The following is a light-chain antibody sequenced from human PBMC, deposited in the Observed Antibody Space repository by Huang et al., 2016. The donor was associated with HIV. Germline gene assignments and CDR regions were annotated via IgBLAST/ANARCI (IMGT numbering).Light chain of an antibody. J-gene: IGKJ3*01. CDR1: QIIGNY. V-gene: IGKV3-11*01. Sequence: EIVLIQSPATLSLSPGERATLSCRASQIIGNYLAWFQQKPGQAPRLLSYDASKRATGIPGRFSGSGSGTDFTLTISSLEPEDFALYFCQHRSNSGRITFGPGTRVHV. CDR2: DAS. CDR3: QHRSNSGRIT.